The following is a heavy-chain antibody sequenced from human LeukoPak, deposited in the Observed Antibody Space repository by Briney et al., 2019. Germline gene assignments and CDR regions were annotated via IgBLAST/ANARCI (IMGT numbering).Heavy chain of an antibody. CDR3: ARVVGVTLFDY. J-gene: IGHJ4*02. D-gene: IGHD2-15*01. Sequence: GGSLRLSCAASGFTFSDAWMSWVRQAPGKGLEWLSYISSSSSTKYYADSVKGRFTISRDNAKNSLYLQMNSLRAEDTAVYYCARVVGVTLFDYWGQGTLVTVSS. CDR2: ISSSSSTK. CDR1: GFTFSDAW. V-gene: IGHV3-11*04.